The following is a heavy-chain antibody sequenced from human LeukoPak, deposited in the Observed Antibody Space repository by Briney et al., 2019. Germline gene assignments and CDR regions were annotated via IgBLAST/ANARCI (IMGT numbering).Heavy chain of an antibody. CDR3: ARDKGLPQAFDI. J-gene: IGHJ3*02. D-gene: IGHD5/OR15-5a*01. V-gene: IGHV4-59*01. Sequence: PSETLSLTCAVSGGSISSFYWSWIRQPPGKGLEYIGYISYSETTSYDPSLKSRVTISVDTSKNQFSLKLTSVTAADTAVYYCARDKGLPQAFDIWGQGTMVTVSS. CDR2: ISYSETT. CDR1: GGSISSFY.